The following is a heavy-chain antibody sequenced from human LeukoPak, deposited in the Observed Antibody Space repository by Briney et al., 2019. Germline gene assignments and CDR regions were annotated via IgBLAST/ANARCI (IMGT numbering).Heavy chain of an antibody. V-gene: IGHV3-30*04. J-gene: IGHJ4*02. CDR1: GFTFSTYA. CDR3: ARDMETSGWIYYFDY. Sequence: GGSLRLSCAASGFTFSTYAMHWVRQAPGKGLEWVALISYDGSNEYYADSVKGRFTISRDNSKSTSYLQMNSLRAEDTAVYYCARDMETSGWIYYFDYWGQGTLVTVSS. CDR2: ISYDGSNE. D-gene: IGHD6-19*01.